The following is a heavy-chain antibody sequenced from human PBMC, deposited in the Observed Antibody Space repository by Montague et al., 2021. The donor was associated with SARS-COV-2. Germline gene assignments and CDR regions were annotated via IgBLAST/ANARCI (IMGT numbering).Heavy chain of an antibody. CDR3: ARSPEPIIILIITSLNWYFDL. D-gene: IGHD3-10*01. J-gene: IGHJ2*01. CDR2: IYYSGCT. Sequence: TLSLTCTVSGGSISSGGYYWSWIRQHPGKGLEWIGYIYYSGCTYYNPSLKSRVTISVDTSKNQFSLKMSSVTAADTAVYYCARSPEPIIILIITSLNWYFDLWGRGTLVTVSA. V-gene: IGHV4-31*03. CDR1: GGSISSGGYY.